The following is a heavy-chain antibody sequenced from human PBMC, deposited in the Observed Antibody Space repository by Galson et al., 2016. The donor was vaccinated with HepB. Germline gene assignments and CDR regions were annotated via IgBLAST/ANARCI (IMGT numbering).Heavy chain of an antibody. CDR3: ARDLSLVPGKGGHFDL. V-gene: IGHV3-30*09. CDR1: GFSFSTYA. D-gene: IGHD6-19*01. J-gene: IGHJ5*02. CDR2: ISYDGSNR. Sequence: SLRLSCAASGFSFSTYAMHWVRQAPGKGLEWVALISYDGSNRYYGDPVRGRFAISRDTSKNTVYLQMNSLRTEDTAVYYCARDLSLVPGKGGHFDLWGQGTLVTVSS.